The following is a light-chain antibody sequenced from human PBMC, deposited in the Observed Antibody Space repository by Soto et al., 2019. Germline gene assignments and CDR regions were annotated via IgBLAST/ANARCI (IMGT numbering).Light chain of an antibody. CDR1: QSVLYSSNNKNY. J-gene: IGKJ3*01. CDR3: QQYYSTPFT. V-gene: IGKV4-1*01. CDR2: WAS. Sequence: DIVXXQSPDSLAVSLGERATINCKSSQSVLYSSNNKNYLAWYQQKPGQPPKLLIYWASTRESGVPDRFSGSGSGTDFTLTISSLQAEDVAVYSCQQYYSTPFTFGPGTKVDI.